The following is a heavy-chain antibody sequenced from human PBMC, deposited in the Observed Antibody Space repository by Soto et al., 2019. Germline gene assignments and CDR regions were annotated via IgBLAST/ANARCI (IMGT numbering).Heavy chain of an antibody. V-gene: IGHV1-18*04. D-gene: IGHD3-22*01. CDR3: ARSAYYYDSSGYYYPVYFDY. Sequence: ASVKVSCKASGHTFTSYGISWVLQAPGQGLEWMGWISAYNGNTNYAQKLQGRVTMTTDTSTSTAYMELRSLRSDDTAVYYCARSAYYYDSSGYYYPVYFDYWGQGTLVTVSS. CDR1: GHTFTSYG. CDR2: ISAYNGNT. J-gene: IGHJ4*02.